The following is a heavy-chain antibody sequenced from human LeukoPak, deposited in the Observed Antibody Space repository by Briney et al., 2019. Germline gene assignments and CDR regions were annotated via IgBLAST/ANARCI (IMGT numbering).Heavy chain of an antibody. J-gene: IGHJ4*02. D-gene: IGHD1-26*01. CDR2: IYCSGST. Sequence: PSETLSLTCTVSGGSISSYYWSWIRQPPGKGLEWIGYIYCSGSTNYNPSLKSRVTISVDTSKNQFSLKLSSVTAADTAVYYCAREGNSGSYFDYWGQGTLVTVSS. CDR1: GGSISSYY. CDR3: AREGNSGSYFDY. V-gene: IGHV4-59*01.